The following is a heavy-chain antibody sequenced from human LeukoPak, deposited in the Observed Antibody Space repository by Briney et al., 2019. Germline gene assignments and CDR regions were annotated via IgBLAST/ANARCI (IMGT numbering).Heavy chain of an antibody. CDR1: GFTFSSYA. V-gene: IGHV3-30-3*01. CDR2: ISYDGSNK. Sequence: GGSLRLSCAASGFTFSSYAMHWVRQAPCKGLEWVAVISYDGSNKYYADSVKGRFTISRDNSKNTLYLQMNSLRAEDTAVYYCASIPWSSRTGSSLRNYYYYGMDVWGQGTTVTVSS. CDR3: ASIPWSSRTGSSLRNYYYYGMDV. D-gene: IGHD2-8*02. J-gene: IGHJ6*02.